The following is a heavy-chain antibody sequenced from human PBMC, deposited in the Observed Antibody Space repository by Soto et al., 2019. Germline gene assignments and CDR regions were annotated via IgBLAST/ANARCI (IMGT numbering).Heavy chain of an antibody. CDR3: ARRAGPYYDSSGYCDY. Sequence: AXVKVSCKASGYTFTSYYMHWVRQAPGQGLEWMGIINPSGGSTSYAQKFQGRVTMTRDTSTSTVYMELSSLRSEDTAVYYCARRAGPYYDSSGYCDYWGQGTLVTV. D-gene: IGHD3-22*01. CDR2: INPSGGST. J-gene: IGHJ4*02. CDR1: GYTFTSYY. V-gene: IGHV1-46*01.